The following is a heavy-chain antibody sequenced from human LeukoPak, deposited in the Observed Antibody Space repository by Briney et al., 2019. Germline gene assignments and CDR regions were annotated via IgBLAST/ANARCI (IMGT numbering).Heavy chain of an antibody. CDR3: AKVVGTSGWYFDY. J-gene: IGHJ4*02. V-gene: IGHV3-23*01. CDR2: ITGRST. Sequence: GGSLRLSCAASGFTFSNYAMSWVRQAPGKGLEWVSGITGRSTYYADSVKGRFTISRDISKNTLYGQMNSLRAEDTAVYYCAKVVGTSGWYFDYWGQGTLVTVSS. CDR1: GFTFSNYA. D-gene: IGHD1-1*01.